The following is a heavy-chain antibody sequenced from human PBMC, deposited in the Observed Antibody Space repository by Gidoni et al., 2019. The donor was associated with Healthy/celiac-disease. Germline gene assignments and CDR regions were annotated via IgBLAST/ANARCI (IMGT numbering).Heavy chain of an antibody. V-gene: IGHV4-59*01. CDR1: GGSISSYY. D-gene: IGHD2-2*01. CDR3: ASCSNTNCHGWFDP. CDR2: IYYSGST. J-gene: IGHJ5*02. Sequence: QVQLQESGPGLVKPSETLPLTCTVSGGSISSYYWSWIRQPPGKGLEWIGYIYYSGSTNYNPSLKSRVTISIDTSKNQFSLKLSSVTAADTAVYYCASCSNTNCHGWFDPWGQGTLVTVSS.